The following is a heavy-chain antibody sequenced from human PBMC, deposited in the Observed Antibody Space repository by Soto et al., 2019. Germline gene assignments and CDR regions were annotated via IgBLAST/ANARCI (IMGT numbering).Heavy chain of an antibody. CDR3: ARDYGRRSSSWYVPVY. J-gene: IGHJ4*02. Sequence: GGSLRLSCAASGFTFSDYYMSWIRQAPGKGLEWVSYISSSGSTIYYADSVKGRFTISRDNAKNSLYLQMNSLRAEDTAVYYCARDYGRRSSSWYVPVYWGQGTLVTVSS. D-gene: IGHD6-13*01. V-gene: IGHV3-11*01. CDR1: GFTFSDYY. CDR2: ISSSGSTI.